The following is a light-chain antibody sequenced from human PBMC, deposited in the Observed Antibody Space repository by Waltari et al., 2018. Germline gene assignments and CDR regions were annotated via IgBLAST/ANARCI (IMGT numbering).Light chain of an antibody. J-gene: IGKJ3*01. CDR2: AAS. CDR1: PVISRY. V-gene: IGKV1-9*01. CDR3: QHHNTFPYT. Sequence: IQLTQSPSSLSASVGDRVTITCRARPVISRYLAWYQQKPGKAPKLLIFAASTLHSGVPSRFSGSGSGTDFTLTISSLQPEDFASYYCQHHNTFPYTFGPGTRVDIK.